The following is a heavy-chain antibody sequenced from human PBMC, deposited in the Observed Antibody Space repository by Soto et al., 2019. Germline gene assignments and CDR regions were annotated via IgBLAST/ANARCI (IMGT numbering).Heavy chain of an antibody. CDR1: GGTFSSYT. J-gene: IGHJ4*02. CDR2: IIPILGIA. V-gene: IGHV1-69*02. Sequence: SVKVSCKASGGTFSSYTISWVRQAPGQGLEWMGRIIPILGIANYAQKFQGRVTITADKSTSTAYMELSSLRSEDTAVYYCAYAYYYDSSGYLYYFDYWGQGTLVTVSS. D-gene: IGHD3-22*01. CDR3: AYAYYYDSSGYLYYFDY.